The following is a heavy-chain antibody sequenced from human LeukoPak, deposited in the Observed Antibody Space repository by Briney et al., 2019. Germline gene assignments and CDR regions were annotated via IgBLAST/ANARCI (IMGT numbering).Heavy chain of an antibody. V-gene: IGHV3-15*01. Sequence: GGSLRLSCAASGFTFSDAYMNWVRQAPGKGLEWVSRIKTKTDGGITDYAAPVKGRFTISRDDSKNTLFLQMNRLKTEDTAVYYCAGRGFDYWGQGTLVTVSS. J-gene: IGHJ4*02. CDR3: AGRGFDY. CDR1: GFTFSDAY. CDR2: IKTKTDGGIT.